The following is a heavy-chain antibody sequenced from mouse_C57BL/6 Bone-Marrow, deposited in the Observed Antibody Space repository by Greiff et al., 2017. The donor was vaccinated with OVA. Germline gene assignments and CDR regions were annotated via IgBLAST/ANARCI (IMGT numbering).Heavy chain of an antibody. CDR3: ASWAAAY. J-gene: IGHJ3*01. Sequence: QVQLQQPGAELVKPGASVKMSCKASGYTFTSYWITWVKQRPGQGLEWIGDIYPGSGSTNYNEKFKSKATLTVDKSSSTAYMQLSCLTSEGSAVYSGASWAAAYWGQGTLVTVSA. CDR1: GYTFTSYW. CDR2: IYPGSGST. V-gene: IGHV1-55*01. D-gene: IGHD4-1*01.